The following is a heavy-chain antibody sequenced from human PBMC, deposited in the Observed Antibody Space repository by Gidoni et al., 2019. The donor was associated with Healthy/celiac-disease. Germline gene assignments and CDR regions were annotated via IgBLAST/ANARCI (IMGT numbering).Heavy chain of an antibody. CDR1: GGTTSSGAYY. D-gene: IGHD4-4*01. CDR3: ARAPRTTTITYYFDY. CDR2: IYYSAST. J-gene: IGHJ4*02. V-gene: IGHV4-31*03. Sequence: QVQLQESGPGLVKPAKTLTRNCTGSGGTTSSGAYYWNWIRQHPGKGLEWIGYIYYSASTYYNPSLKSRVTISVGTSKSQFSLKLSSVTAADTAVYYCARAPRTTTITYYFDYWGQGTLVTVSS.